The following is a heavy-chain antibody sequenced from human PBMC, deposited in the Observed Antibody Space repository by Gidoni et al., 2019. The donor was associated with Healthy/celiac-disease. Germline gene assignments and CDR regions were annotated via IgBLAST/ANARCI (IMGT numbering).Heavy chain of an antibody. CDR3: AKDLYNWNDGGYDY. CDR1: GFTFSSYA. Sequence: EVQLLESGGGLVQPGGSLRLSCAASGFTFSSYAMSWVRQAPGKGLGWVSAISGSGGSTYYADSVKGRFTISRDNSKNTLYLQMNSLRAEDTAVYYCAKDLYNWNDGGYDYWGQGTLVTVSS. D-gene: IGHD1-1*01. CDR2: ISGSGGST. V-gene: IGHV3-23*01. J-gene: IGHJ4*02.